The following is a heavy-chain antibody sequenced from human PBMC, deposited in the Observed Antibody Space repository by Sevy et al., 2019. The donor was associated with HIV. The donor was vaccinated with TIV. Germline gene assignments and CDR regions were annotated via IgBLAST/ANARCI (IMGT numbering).Heavy chain of an antibody. Sequence: GGSLRLSCAASGFTFSSYAIHWVRQTPGKGLEWVAVILYDGNNKYYADSVKGRFTVSRDNSKNTLYAQMNSLRAEDTAVYYCAKDHNLWSEGGFLHHWGQGTLVTVSS. V-gene: IGHV3-30*18. CDR2: ILYDGNNK. CDR1: GFTFSSYA. J-gene: IGHJ1*01. D-gene: IGHD3-10*01. CDR3: AKDHNLWSEGGFLHH.